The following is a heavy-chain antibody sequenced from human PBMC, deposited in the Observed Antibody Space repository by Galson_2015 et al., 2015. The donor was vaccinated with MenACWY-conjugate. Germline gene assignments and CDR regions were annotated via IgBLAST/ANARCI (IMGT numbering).Heavy chain of an antibody. CDR2: IKEDGSEK. V-gene: IGHV3-7*03. J-gene: IGHJ4*02. D-gene: IGHD3-3*01. CDR1: GFRFSTYW. Sequence: SLRLSCAASGFRFSTYWMSWVRQAPGKGLEWVANIKEDGSEKYYVDSVKGRFTISRDNAKNSLYLQMNSLRAEDTAVYYCALSITKFDYWGQGTLVTVSS. CDR3: ALSITKFDY.